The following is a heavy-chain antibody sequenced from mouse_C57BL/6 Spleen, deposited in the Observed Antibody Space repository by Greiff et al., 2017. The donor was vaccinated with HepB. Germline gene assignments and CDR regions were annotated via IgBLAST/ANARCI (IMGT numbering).Heavy chain of an antibody. V-gene: IGHV1-80*01. CDR2: IYPGDGDT. CDR3: AREGNYEYYYAMDY. D-gene: IGHD2-1*01. Sequence: QVQLQQSGAELVKPGASVKISCKASGYAFSSYWMNWVKQRPGKGLEWIGQIYPGDGDTNYNGKFKGKATLTADKSSSTAYMQLSSLTSEDSAVYFCAREGNYEYYYAMDYWGQGTSVTVSS. CDR1: GYAFSSYW. J-gene: IGHJ4*01.